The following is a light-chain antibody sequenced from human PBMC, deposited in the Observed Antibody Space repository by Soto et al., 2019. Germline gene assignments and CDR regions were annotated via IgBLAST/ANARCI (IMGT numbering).Light chain of an antibody. CDR1: QSVTSS. CDR2: DVS. Sequence: EIVLTQSPATLSSSPGDRATLSCRASQSVTSSLAWFQQKPGQAPRLLIYDVSRRATAIPARFSGSGSGTDFTLTISILEPEDFAVYCCQHRVIWPTFGGGTKVDIK. CDR3: QHRVIWPT. J-gene: IGKJ4*01. V-gene: IGKV3-11*01.